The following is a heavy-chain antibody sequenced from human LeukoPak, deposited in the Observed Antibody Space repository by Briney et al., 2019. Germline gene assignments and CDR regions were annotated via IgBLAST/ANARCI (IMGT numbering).Heavy chain of an antibody. V-gene: IGHV1-2*02. CDR1: EYTFTGYY. J-gene: IGHJ4*02. CDR2: INPNSGGT. D-gene: IGHD6-6*01. Sequence: ASVKVSCKASEYTFTGYYMHWVRQAPGQGLEWMGWINPNSGGTNYAQKFQGRVTMTRDTSISTAYMELSRLRSDDTAVYYCARFGGSSSYWVSDWGQGTLVTVSS. CDR3: ARFGGSSSYWVSD.